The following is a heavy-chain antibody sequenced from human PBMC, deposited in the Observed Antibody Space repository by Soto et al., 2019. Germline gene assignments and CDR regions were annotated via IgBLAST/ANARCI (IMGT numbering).Heavy chain of an antibody. Sequence: RSLRLSSAASGFTFSAYAMHWVRQAPGKGLEWVAIISFDGSNEHYADSVQGRFTISRDNSENTLYLQMNSLRADDTAVYYCARPAATVIFYSGMDVWGQGTTVTVSS. J-gene: IGHJ6*02. CDR1: GFTFSAYA. D-gene: IGHD4-17*01. CDR3: ARPAATVIFYSGMDV. CDR2: ISFDGSNE. V-gene: IGHV3-30-3*01.